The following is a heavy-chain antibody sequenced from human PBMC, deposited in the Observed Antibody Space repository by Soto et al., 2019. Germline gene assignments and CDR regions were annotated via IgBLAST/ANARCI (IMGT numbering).Heavy chain of an antibody. CDR1: GFTFSNAW. V-gene: IGHV3-15*01. J-gene: IGHJ4*02. Sequence: EVHLVESGGGLVKPGASLRLSCAASGFTFSNAWMSWVRQAPGKGLEWVGRIKSKTDGGTTDYAAPVKGRFTISRDDSKITLYLQMNRLKTEDTAVYYCTTDGSTVTTIFDYWGQGTLVTVSS. D-gene: IGHD4-17*01. CDR3: TTDGSTVTTIFDY. CDR2: IKSKTDGGTT.